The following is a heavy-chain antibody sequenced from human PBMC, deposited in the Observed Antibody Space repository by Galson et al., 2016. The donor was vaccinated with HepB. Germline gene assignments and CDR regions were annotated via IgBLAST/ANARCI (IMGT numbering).Heavy chain of an antibody. J-gene: IGHJ4*02. CDR1: GFPFSTYG. CDR2: ISGSGGSI. V-gene: IGHV3-23*01. CDR3: AKKSLVAGTATYVFDN. Sequence: SLRLSCAASGFPFSTYGMSWVRQAPGKGLEWVSGISGSGGSIYSADSGKARFTISRDNSKNTLYPQMNSLRADDTAVYYCAKKSLVAGTATYVFDNWGQGTLVTVSS. D-gene: IGHD6-19*01.